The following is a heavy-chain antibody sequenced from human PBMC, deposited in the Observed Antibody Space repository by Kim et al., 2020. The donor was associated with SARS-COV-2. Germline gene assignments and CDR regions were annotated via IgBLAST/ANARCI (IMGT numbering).Heavy chain of an antibody. J-gene: IGHJ5*02. CDR1: GGSFSGYY. D-gene: IGHD3-10*01. CDR2: INHSGST. V-gene: IGHV4-34*01. CDR3: ARSALRWYGSGSRQGFDP. Sequence: SETLSLTCAVYGGSFSGYYWSWIRQPPGKGLEWIGEINHSGSTNYNPSLKSRVTISVDTSKNQFSLKLSSVTAADTAVYYCARSALRWYGSGSRQGFDPWGQGTLVTVSS.